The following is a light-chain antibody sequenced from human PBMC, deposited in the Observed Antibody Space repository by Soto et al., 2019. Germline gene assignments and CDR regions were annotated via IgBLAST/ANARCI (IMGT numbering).Light chain of an antibody. CDR2: ATS. V-gene: IGKV1-9*01. J-gene: IGKJ5*01. Sequence: IQMTRSPSSLSATIGDRVTITCRASQGISSYLAWYQQKPGKAPKLLIYATSALQSGVPSRFSGSGSGTDFTLTIDSLQPEDFATYYCQQLNSYSITFGQGTRLEIK. CDR1: QGISSY. CDR3: QQLNSYSIT.